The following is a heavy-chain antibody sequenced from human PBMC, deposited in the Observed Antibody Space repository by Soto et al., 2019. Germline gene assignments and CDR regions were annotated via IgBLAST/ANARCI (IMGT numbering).Heavy chain of an antibody. D-gene: IGHD3-10*01. V-gene: IGHV1-18*01. Sequence: QIQLVQSGPEVKNPGASVKVSCKTSGYTFTNYGFIWVRQAPRQGLELMGWISAYNGDTKVPQKFQGRLTLTTDTSTSTASMELRSMRSDDTAVYYCARVPSYLPGGYWGQGTLVTVSS. CDR3: ARVPSYLPGGY. CDR1: GYTFTNYG. CDR2: ISAYNGDT. J-gene: IGHJ4*02.